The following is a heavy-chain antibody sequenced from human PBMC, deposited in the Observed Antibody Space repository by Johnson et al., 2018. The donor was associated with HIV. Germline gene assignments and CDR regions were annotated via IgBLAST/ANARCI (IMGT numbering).Heavy chain of an antibody. CDR3: AKGRSPRIQLLTWAFDI. D-gene: IGHD5-18*01. CDR1: GFTFNNYP. V-gene: IGHV3-30*07. Sequence: QVQLVESGGGVVQPGRSLRLSCTASGFTFNNYPMHWVRQAPGKGLEWVAVISYDGSNKYYADSVKGRFAISRDNSKNSLYLQMNSLRAEDTAVYYCAKGRSPRIQLLTWAFDIWGQGTMVIVSS. J-gene: IGHJ3*02. CDR2: ISYDGSNK.